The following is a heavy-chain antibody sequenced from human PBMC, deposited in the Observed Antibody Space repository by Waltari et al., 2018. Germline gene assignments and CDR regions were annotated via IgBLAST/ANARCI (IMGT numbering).Heavy chain of an antibody. Sequence: EVQLLESGGGLVQPGGSLRLSCAASGFTFGSYPLTWVRQAPGKGLEWVSAISGSGGSTYYADSVKGRFTISRDNSKNTLYLQMNSLRAEDTAVYYCAKGEWELPLDYWGQGTLVTVSS. V-gene: IGHV3-23*01. CDR3: AKGEWELPLDY. CDR1: GFTFGSYP. CDR2: ISGSGGST. D-gene: IGHD1-26*01. J-gene: IGHJ4*02.